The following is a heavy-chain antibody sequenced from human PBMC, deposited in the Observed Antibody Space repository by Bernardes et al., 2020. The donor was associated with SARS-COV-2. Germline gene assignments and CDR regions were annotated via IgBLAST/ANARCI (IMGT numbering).Heavy chain of an antibody. V-gene: IGHV4-59*08. D-gene: IGHD3-3*01. Sequence: SETLSLTCTVSGGSISSYYRSWIRQPPGKGLEWIGYIYYSGSTNYNPSLKSRVTISVDTSKNQFSLKLSSVTAADTAVYYCARQDIGAIFGVVITPAGMDVWGQGTTVTGS. J-gene: IGHJ6*02. CDR3: ARQDIGAIFGVVITPAGMDV. CDR1: GGSISSYY. CDR2: IYYSGST.